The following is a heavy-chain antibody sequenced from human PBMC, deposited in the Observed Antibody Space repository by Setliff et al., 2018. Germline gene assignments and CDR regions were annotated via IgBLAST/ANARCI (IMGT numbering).Heavy chain of an antibody. D-gene: IGHD4-17*01. V-gene: IGHV1-18*01. J-gene: IGHJ3*02. CDR1: GYTFTNYG. CDR3: ARDSPTVVTHIRAFDI. Sequence: PSVKVSCKASGYTFTNYGISWVRQAPGQGLEWMGWISASNGNTNSAQKLQGRVTMTTDTSTSTAYMELRSLRSDDTAVYYCARDSPTVVTHIRAFDIWGQGTMVTVSS. CDR2: ISASNGNT.